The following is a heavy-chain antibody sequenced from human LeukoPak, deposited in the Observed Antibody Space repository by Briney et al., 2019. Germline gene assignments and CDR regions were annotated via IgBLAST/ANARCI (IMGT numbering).Heavy chain of an antibody. J-gene: IGHJ4*02. V-gene: IGHV4-30-4*08. D-gene: IGHD3-9*01. Sequence: PSETLSLTCTVSGGSISSGDYYWSWIRQPPGKGLEWIGYIYNSGSTYYNPSLKSRVTISVDTSKNQFSLKLSSVTAADTAVYYCVRDEEGTSLGVRTLRYLAYFDYWGQGTLVTVSS. CDR3: VRDEEGTSLGVRTLRYLAYFDY. CDR2: IYNSGST. CDR1: GGSISSGDYY.